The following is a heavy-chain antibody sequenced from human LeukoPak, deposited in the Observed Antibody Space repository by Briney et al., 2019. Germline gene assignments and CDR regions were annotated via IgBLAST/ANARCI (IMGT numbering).Heavy chain of an antibody. CDR1: GGSISSYY. V-gene: IGHV4-59*12. CDR2: IYHSGGT. CDR3: ARDSGTTGEVKFDP. D-gene: IGHD3-10*01. Sequence: SETLSLTCNVSGGSISSYYWTWVRQPPGKGLEWIGYIYHSGGTNYNTSLKSRVTLSVDMSRHQFSLKVYSMTAADTAVYHCARDSGTTGEVKFDPWGQGTLVTVSS. J-gene: IGHJ5*02.